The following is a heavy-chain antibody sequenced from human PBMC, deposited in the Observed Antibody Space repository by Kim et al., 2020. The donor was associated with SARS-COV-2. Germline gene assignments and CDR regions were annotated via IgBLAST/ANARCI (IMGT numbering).Heavy chain of an antibody. J-gene: IGHJ6*02. CDR2: ITGSGGMT. CDR3: ANVLPGYYSGGYYYGMDV. CDR1: GFIFSNYA. Sequence: GGSLRLSCAASGFIFSNYAMTWVRQAPGKGLEWVSSITGSGGMTYYADSVKGRFTISRDNSKNMVFLQMNSLRAVDTAVYYCANVLPGYYSGGYYYGMDVWGQGTTVSVSS. D-gene: IGHD3-9*01. V-gene: IGHV3-23*01.